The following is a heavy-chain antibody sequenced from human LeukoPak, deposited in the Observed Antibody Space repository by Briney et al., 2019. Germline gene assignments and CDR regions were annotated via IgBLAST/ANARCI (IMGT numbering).Heavy chain of an antibody. Sequence: ASVKVSCKASGYTFTNYAMDWVRQAPGQGLEWMGWINTNTGNPTYAQGFTGRFVFSLDTSVSTAYLQISSLKAEDTAVYYCARDRPIRLRSYSSGWYSPDYWGQGTLVTVSS. CDR1: GYTFTNYA. V-gene: IGHV7-4-1*02. D-gene: IGHD6-19*01. CDR3: ARDRPIRLRSYSSGWYSPDY. CDR2: INTNTGNP. J-gene: IGHJ4*02.